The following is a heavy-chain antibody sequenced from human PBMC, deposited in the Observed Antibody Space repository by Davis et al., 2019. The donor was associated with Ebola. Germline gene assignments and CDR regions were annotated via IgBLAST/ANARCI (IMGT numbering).Heavy chain of an antibody. J-gene: IGHJ4*02. V-gene: IGHV4-34*01. CDR3: ARGRGLGYCSGGRCYGGIRFDY. CDR2: INHSGST. CDR1: GGSFTGYY. D-gene: IGHD2-15*01. Sequence: MPGGSLRLSCAVSGGSFTGYYWSWIRQPPAKGLEWIGEINHSGSTNYNPSLMSRVTISVDTFKNLFSLKLSSVTAAATAVYYCARGRGLGYCSGGRCYGGIRFDYWGQGTLVTVSS.